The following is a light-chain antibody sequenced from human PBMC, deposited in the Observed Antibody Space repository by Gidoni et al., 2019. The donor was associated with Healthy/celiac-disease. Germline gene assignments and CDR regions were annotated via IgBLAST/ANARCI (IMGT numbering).Light chain of an antibody. Sequence: DIQMTQSPSSLSASVGDRVTITCRASQSISSYLNWYQQKPGKAPKLLIYAASSLQSGVPSRFSGSGSGTDFTLTISSLQPEDFATYYCKQSYSTPITSGQGTRLEIK. CDR1: QSISSY. CDR2: AAS. J-gene: IGKJ5*01. CDR3: KQSYSTPIT. V-gene: IGKV1-39*01.